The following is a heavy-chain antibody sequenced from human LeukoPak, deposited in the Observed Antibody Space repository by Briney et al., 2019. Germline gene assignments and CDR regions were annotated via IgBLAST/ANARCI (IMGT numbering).Heavy chain of an antibody. CDR2: INHSGST. CDR3: ARVRGNRGKYFDY. Sequence: SETLSLTCAVYGGSFSGYYWSWIRQPPGKGLEWIGEINHSGSTNYNPSLKSRVTISVDTSKNQLSLKLSSVTAADTAVYYCARVRGNRGKYFDYWGQGTLVTVSS. CDR1: GGSFSGYY. V-gene: IGHV4-34*01. J-gene: IGHJ4*02. D-gene: IGHD3-16*01.